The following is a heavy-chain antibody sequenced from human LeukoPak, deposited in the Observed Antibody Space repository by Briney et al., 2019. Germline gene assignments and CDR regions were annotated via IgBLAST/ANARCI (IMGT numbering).Heavy chain of an antibody. J-gene: IGHJ4*02. CDR3: AKSRSSEARAGSNY. V-gene: IGHV3-23*01. Sequence: GGSLRLSCAASGFTFSSYAMSWVRQAPGKGLEWVSAISGSGDSTYYAESVKGRFTISRDNSKNTLYLQLNSLRAEDTAVYYCAKSRSSEARAGSNYWGQGTLVTVSS. D-gene: IGHD6-6*01. CDR2: ISGSGDST. CDR1: GFTFSSYA.